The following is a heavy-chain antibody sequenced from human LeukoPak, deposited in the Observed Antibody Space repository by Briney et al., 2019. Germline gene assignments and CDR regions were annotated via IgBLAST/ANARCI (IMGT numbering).Heavy chain of an antibody. J-gene: IGHJ4*02. Sequence: GGSLRLSCAASGFTFSDYYMSWIRQAPGKGLEWVSYISGSGSTIFYADSVKGRFTISRDNAKSSLHLQMNSLRVEDTALYYCARDPINIATAANGFDYWGQGTLVTVSS. D-gene: IGHD6-13*01. CDR1: GFTFSDYY. V-gene: IGHV3-11*04. CDR3: ARDPINIATAANGFDY. CDR2: ISGSGSTI.